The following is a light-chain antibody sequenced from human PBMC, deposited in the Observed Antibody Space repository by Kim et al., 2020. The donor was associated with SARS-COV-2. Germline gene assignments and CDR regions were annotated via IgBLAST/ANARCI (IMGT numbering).Light chain of an antibody. J-gene: IGKJ4*02. CDR3: QQSGTSPFT. V-gene: IGKV3D-20*01. CDR2: DAS. CDR1: QSISSNY. Sequence: SPGERATLSCGASQSISSNYLAWYQQKHGLAPRLLIYDASTRATGIPERFIGGGSGTNFTLTISSLEPEDFAVYYCQQSGTSPFTFGGGTKVDIK.